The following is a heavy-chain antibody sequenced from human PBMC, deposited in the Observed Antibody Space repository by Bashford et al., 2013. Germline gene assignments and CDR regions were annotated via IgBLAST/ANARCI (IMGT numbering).Heavy chain of an antibody. CDR1: GFIFRNAW. V-gene: IGHV3-15*01. J-gene: IGHJ6*02. Sequence: VDSGGSLRLSCAASGFIFRNAWMTWVRQAPGKGLEWVGRIKSEADGGTTDYAAPVKGRFTFSRDDSNHMLYLQMNSLKTEDTAVYYCARAAFLHGMDVWGQGTTVTVSS. CDR2: IKSEADGGTT. CDR3: ARAAFLHGMDV. D-gene: IGHD6-25*01.